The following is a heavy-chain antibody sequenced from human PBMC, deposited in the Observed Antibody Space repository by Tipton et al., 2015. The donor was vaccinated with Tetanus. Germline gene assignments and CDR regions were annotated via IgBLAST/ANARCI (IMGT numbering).Heavy chain of an antibody. CDR2: IYQNGDA. CDR3: ARGRNWGTDY. CDR1: GGSISSFY. V-gene: IGHV4-59*01. J-gene: IGHJ4*02. Sequence: TLSLTCTVSGGSISSFYWYWIRQPPGKGLEWIAYIYQNGDANYNPSLQSRVTISVDMSKNQFSLQLAFVTAADTAIYYCARGRNWGTDYWGQGILVTVSS. D-gene: IGHD7-27*01.